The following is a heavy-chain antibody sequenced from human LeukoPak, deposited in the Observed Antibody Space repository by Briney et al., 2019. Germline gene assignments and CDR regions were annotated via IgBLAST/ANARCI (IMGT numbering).Heavy chain of an antibody. CDR2: IYHSGST. D-gene: IGHD2-15*01. CDR3: ARGEGYCSGGSCYSLLFAY. CDR1: GGSISSGGYS. V-gene: IGHV4-30-2*01. Sequence: SQTLSLTCAVSGGSISSGGYSWSWIRQPPGKGLEWIGYIYHSGSTYYNPSLKSRVTISVDRSKSQCSLKLSSVTAADTAVYYCARGEGYCSGGSCYSLLFAYWGQGTLVTVSS. J-gene: IGHJ4*02.